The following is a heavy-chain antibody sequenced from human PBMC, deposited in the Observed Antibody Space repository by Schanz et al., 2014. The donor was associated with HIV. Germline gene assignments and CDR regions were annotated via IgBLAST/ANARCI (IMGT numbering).Heavy chain of an antibody. D-gene: IGHD2-15*01. J-gene: IGHJ6*02. V-gene: IGHV3-30*18. Sequence: VQLVQSGGGLVQPGGSLRLSCAVSGFTLSSYGMHWVRQAPGKGLEWVAVISYDGSSKYYADSVKGRFTISRDNSKNTLYLQMNSLRAEDTAVYYCAKTVVVVVAATHEMDVWGQGTTVTVSS. CDR1: GFTLSSYG. CDR3: AKTVVVVVAATHEMDV. CDR2: ISYDGSSK.